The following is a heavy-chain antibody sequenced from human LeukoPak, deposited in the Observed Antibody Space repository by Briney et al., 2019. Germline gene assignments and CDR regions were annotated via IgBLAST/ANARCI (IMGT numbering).Heavy chain of an antibody. Sequence: SETLSLTCAVYGGSFSGYYWSWIRQPPGKGLEWIGEINHSGSTNYNPSLKSRVTISVDTSKYQFSLKLSSVTAADTAVYYCARGSTSHGRWGQGTLVTVSS. D-gene: IGHD2-2*01. J-gene: IGHJ4*02. CDR1: GGSFSGYY. CDR3: ARGSTSHGR. CDR2: INHSGST. V-gene: IGHV4-34*01.